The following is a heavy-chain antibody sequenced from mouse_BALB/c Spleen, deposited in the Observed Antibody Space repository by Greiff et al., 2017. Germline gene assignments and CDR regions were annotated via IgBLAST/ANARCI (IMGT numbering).Heavy chain of an antibody. D-gene: IGHD2-4*01. CDR2: INPYNGAT. J-gene: IGHJ3*01. CDR1: GYSFTGYY. Sequence: VQLQQSGPELVKPGASVKISCKASGYSFTGYYMHWVKQSHVKSLEWIGRINPYNGATSYNQNFKDKASLTVDKSSSTAYMELHSLTSEDSAVYYCARLDYDYDVWFAYWGQGTLVTVSA. CDR3: ARLDYDYDVWFAY. V-gene: IGHV1-31*01.